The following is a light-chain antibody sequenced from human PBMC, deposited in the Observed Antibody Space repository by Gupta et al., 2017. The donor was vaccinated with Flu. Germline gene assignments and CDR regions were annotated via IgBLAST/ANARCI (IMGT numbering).Light chain of an antibody. CDR3: HQQGSSPWT. Sequence: EIVLTQSPGTLSLSPGERGTLSCWASQNISSRYLAWYQQKFGQAPRLLMYGAFHRATGIPDRFSGSASGTEFTLTISSREPEDFAVYYCHQQGSSPWTFGHGTRVEIK. CDR2: GAF. J-gene: IGKJ1*01. CDR1: QNISSRY. V-gene: IGKV3-20*01.